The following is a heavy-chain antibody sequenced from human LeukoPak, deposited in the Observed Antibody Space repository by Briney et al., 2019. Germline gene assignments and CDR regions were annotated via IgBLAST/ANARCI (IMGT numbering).Heavy chain of an antibody. Sequence: SETLSLTCAVYGGSFSDYYWNWIRQPAGKGLEWIGRIYLSGNTNYNPSLKSRVTISLDPSKNQFSLKLISVTAADTAVYYCARERWFGDLLEGWFGPWGQGTLVTVSS. D-gene: IGHD3-10*01. CDR3: ARERWFGDLLEGWFGP. J-gene: IGHJ5*02. CDR1: GGSFSDYY. V-gene: IGHV4-4*07. CDR2: IYLSGNT.